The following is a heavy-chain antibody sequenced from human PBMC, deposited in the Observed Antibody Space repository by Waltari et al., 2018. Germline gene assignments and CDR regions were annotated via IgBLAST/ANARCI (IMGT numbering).Heavy chain of an antibody. Sequence: QVQLQESGPGLVKPSETLSLTCTVSGYSISSGYYWGWIRQPPGKGLEWLGSIYHSGDTYYNPSLKSRVTISLATSKNQFSLKLSSVTAADTAGYYCARGGYGDYVGNWFDPWGQGTLVTVSS. CDR1: GYSISSGYY. V-gene: IGHV4-38-2*02. D-gene: IGHD4-17*01. CDR3: ARGGYGDYVGNWFDP. J-gene: IGHJ5*02. CDR2: IYHSGDT.